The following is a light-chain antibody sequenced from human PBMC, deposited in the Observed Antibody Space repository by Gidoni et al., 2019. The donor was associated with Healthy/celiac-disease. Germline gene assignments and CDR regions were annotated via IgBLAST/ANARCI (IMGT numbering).Light chain of an antibody. CDR3: QQSYSTPLVT. CDR2: AAS. V-gene: IGKV1-39*01. Sequence: DIQMTQSPSSLSASVGDRVTITCRASQSISSYLNWYQQKPGKAPKLLIYAASSVQSGVPSRFSGSGSGTDFTLTISSLQPEDFVTYYCQQSYSTPLVTFGQGTRLEIK. CDR1: QSISSY. J-gene: IGKJ5*01.